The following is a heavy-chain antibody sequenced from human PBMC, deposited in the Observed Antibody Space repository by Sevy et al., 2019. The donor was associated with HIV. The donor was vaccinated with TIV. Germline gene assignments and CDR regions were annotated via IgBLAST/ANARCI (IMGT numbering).Heavy chain of an antibody. CDR3: ARLAWLRDSDAFDI. V-gene: IGHV3-7*03. CDR1: GFSFDSYG. CDR2: IKQDGSEK. Sequence: GGSLRLSCAVSGFSFDSYGMTWVRQAPGKGLEWVANIKQDGSEKYYVDSVKGRFTISRDNAKNSLYLQMNSLRAEDTAVYYCARLAWLRDSDAFDIWGQGTMVTVSS. D-gene: IGHD5-12*01. J-gene: IGHJ3*02.